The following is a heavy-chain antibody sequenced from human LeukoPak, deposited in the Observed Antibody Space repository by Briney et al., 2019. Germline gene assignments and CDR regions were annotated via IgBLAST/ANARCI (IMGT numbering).Heavy chain of an antibody. J-gene: IGHJ4*02. CDR1: GGSISSYY. Sequence: SETLSLTCTVSGGSISSYYWSWIRQPPGKGLEWIGYNYYSGSTNYNPSLKSRVTISVDTSKNQFSLKLSSVTAADTAVYYCARGGVATSFDYWGQGTLVTVSS. V-gene: IGHV4-59*08. D-gene: IGHD5-12*01. CDR3: ARGGVATSFDY. CDR2: NYYSGST.